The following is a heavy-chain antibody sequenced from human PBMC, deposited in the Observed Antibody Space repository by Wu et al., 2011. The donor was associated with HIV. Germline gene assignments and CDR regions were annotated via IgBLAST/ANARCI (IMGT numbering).Heavy chain of an antibody. Sequence: QVQLVQSGAEVKKPGASVKVSCKASGYTFTGYYMHWLRQAPGQGLEWMGWINPNSGGTNYAQNFQGRVTMTRDTSISTAYMELSRLRSDDTAVYYCARRGDTVNDAFDIWGQGTMVTVSS. J-gene: IGHJ3*02. CDR1: GYTFTGYY. D-gene: IGHD4-17*01. CDR3: ARRGDTVNDAFDI. CDR2: INPNSGGT. V-gene: IGHV1-2*02.